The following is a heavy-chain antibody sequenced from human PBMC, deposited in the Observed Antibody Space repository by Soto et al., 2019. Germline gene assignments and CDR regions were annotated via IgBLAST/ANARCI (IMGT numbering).Heavy chain of an antibody. CDR3: AREGMYYYDSSGYYYYYYGMDV. Sequence: GGSLRLSCAASGFTVSSNYMSWVRQAPGKGLEWVSVIYSGGSTYYADSVKGRFTISRDNSKNTLNLQMNSLRAEDTAVYYCAREGMYYYDSSGYYYYYYGMDVWGQGTTVTVSS. CDR2: IYSGGST. V-gene: IGHV3-53*01. D-gene: IGHD3-22*01. J-gene: IGHJ6*02. CDR1: GFTVSSNY.